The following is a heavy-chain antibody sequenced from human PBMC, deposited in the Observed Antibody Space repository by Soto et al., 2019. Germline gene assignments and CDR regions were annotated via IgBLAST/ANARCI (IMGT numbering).Heavy chain of an antibody. J-gene: IGHJ6*02. D-gene: IGHD2-2*01. CDR1: GFTFSSYG. V-gene: IGHV3-30*18. CDR3: AKAMPYYYRGMDV. Sequence: GGSLRLSCAASGFTFSSYGMHWVRQAPGKGLEWVAVISYDGSNKYYADSVKGRFTISRDNSKNTLYLQMNSLRTEDTAVYYCAKAMPYYYRGMDVWGQGTTVTVSS. CDR2: ISYDGSNK.